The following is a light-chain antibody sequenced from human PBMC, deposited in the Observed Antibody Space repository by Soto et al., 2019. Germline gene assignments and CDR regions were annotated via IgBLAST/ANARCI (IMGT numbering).Light chain of an antibody. CDR3: QQRSNWPGT. V-gene: IGKV3-11*01. J-gene: IGKJ4*01. CDR1: ESVRSY. Sequence: EIVLTQSPATLSLSPGERATLSCRASESVRSYLAWYQQRPGQGPRLLIFDVSKRATGIPARFSGSGSGTDFTLTISSLEPEDFAVYYCQQRSNWPGTFGGGTKVDIK. CDR2: DVS.